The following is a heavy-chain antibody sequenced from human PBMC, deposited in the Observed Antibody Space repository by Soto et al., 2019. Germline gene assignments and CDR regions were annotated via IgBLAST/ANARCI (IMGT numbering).Heavy chain of an antibody. CDR3: ARGGSSTANWTDP. CDR1: GDAIYIGGYY. J-gene: IGHJ5*02. V-gene: IGHV4-31*03. CDR2: IYHTGKT. D-gene: IGHD2-2*01. Sequence: SETLSLTCTVSGDAIYIGGYYWTWILQHPGKGLEWIGYIYHTGKTYYNPSLETRVTMSVDTSKNQFSLKLASVTAADTAVYYCARGGSSTANWTDPSGQGTLVTVSS.